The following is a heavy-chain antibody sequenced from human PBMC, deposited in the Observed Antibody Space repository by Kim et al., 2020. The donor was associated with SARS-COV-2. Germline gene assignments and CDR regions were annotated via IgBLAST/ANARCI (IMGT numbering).Heavy chain of an antibody. Sequence: GGSLRLSCAASGFTASGFTFSNHGMHWVCQAPGKGLEWVAIFSHDGSSRYYADSVKGRFTISRDNSQNIIYLEMNSLREEDTAVYYCAKEAGDFWSGFNYAVDCWGQGTLVAVSA. D-gene: IGHD3-3*01. CDR1: GFTASGFTFSNHG. J-gene: IGHJ4*02. CDR3: AKEAGDFWSGFNYAVDC. V-gene: IGHV3-30*18. CDR2: FSHDGSSR.